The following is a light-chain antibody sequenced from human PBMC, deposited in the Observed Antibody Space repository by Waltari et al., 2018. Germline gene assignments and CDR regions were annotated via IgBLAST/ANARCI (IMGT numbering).Light chain of an antibody. V-gene: IGKV1-27*01. Sequence: DIQLTQSQSSLSASVGDRVTVTCRASQGINKELSGYQQKPGKAPTLLIYAASNLQTGVSSRFSGSGSGTDFTLTISSLQPEDVANYYCQQDYTTPWTFGQGTKVEIK. CDR1: QGINKE. J-gene: IGKJ1*01. CDR2: AAS. CDR3: QQDYTTPWT.